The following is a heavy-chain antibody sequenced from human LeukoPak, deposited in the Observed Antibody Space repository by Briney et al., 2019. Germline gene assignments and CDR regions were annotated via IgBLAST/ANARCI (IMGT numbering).Heavy chain of an antibody. Sequence: GESLKISCKGSGYSFTSYWIGWARQMPGKGLEWMGIIYPGDSDTRYSPSFQGQVTISADRSISTAYLQWSSLKAADTATYYCARPVEVGATTGFDYWGQGTLVTVSS. CDR3: ARPVEVGATTGFDY. D-gene: IGHD1-26*01. J-gene: IGHJ4*02. V-gene: IGHV5-51*01. CDR2: IYPGDSDT. CDR1: GYSFTSYW.